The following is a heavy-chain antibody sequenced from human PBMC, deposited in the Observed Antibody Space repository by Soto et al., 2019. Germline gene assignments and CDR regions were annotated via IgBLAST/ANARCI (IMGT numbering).Heavy chain of an antibody. Sequence: SETLSLTCSVSGDSISTVDYFWAWIRQPPGQALEYIGYIYKSTTTYYNPSFESRVAIPLDTSKSQFSLTVTSVTAADTAVYFCARGRYCLTGRCFPNWFDSWGQGTLVTVSS. CDR1: GDSISTVDYF. CDR3: ARGRYCLTGRCFPNWFDS. J-gene: IGHJ5*01. CDR2: IYKSTTT. V-gene: IGHV4-30-4*01. D-gene: IGHD2-15*01.